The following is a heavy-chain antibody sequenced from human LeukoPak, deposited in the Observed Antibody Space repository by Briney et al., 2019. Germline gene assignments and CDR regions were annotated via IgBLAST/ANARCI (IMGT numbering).Heavy chain of an antibody. CDR3: VRVRDGYNDAYDI. CDR1: GYTITNNY. J-gene: IGHJ3*02. D-gene: IGHD5-24*01. V-gene: IGHV1-46*01. CDR2: INPSGTGT. Sequence: ASVKVSCKASGYTITNNYMHWVRQAPGQGLEWMGVINPSGTGTSYAQKFQGRITMSRDTSTSTVYMELSSLRSEDTAVYYCVRVRDGYNDAYDIWGQGTMVTVPS.